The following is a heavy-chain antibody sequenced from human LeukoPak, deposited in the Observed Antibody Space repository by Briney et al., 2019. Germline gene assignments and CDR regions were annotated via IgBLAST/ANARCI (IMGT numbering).Heavy chain of an antibody. CDR2: ISYDGSNK. D-gene: IGHD3-9*01. Sequence: GRSLRLPCAASGFTFSSYAMHWVRQAPGKGLEWVAVISYDGSNKYYADSVKGRFTISRDNSKNTLYLQMNSLRAEDTAVYYCARDNDLLRYFDWPLDYWGQGTLVTVSS. CDR1: GFTFSSYA. CDR3: ARDNDLLRYFDWPLDY. V-gene: IGHV3-30-3*01. J-gene: IGHJ4*02.